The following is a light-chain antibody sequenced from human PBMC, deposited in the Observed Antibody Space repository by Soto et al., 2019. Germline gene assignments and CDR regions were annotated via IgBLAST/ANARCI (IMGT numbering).Light chain of an antibody. V-gene: IGKV3-20*01. Sequence: EIVLTQSPGTLSLSPGERATLSCRASQSVSSSYLAWYQQKPGQAPRLLIYGSSSRATGIPDRFSGSGSGKDFTLTISRLEPEAFAVYYCQQYGSSAPMYTFGQGTKLEIK. CDR1: QSVSSSY. CDR2: GSS. CDR3: QQYGSSAPMYT. J-gene: IGKJ2*01.